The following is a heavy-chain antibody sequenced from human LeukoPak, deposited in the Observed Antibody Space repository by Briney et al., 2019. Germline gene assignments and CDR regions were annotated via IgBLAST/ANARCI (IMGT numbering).Heavy chain of an antibody. J-gene: IGHJ4*02. CDR3: ARHEIGWENRGSSPAPYYFDY. V-gene: IGHV5-51*01. CDR1: GYSFTTYW. CDR2: IYPADSDT. D-gene: IGHD6-13*01. Sequence: GESLKISCEGSGYSFTTYWIGWVRQMPGKGLEWMGVIYPADSDTRYSPSFQGQVTISADKSITTAYLHLSSLKASDPAMYYCARHEIGWENRGSSPAPYYFDYWGQGSLVTVSS.